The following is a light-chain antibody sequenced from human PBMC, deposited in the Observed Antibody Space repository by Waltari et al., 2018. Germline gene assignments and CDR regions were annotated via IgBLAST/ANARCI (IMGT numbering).Light chain of an antibody. CDR3: QQYFSVPYT. CDR1: QNLVYSANNKDY. Sequence: DIVMTQSPDSLAVSLGERATINCKSSQNLVYSANNKDYLAWYKQKPGQPPKLLIYWASTRESGVPDRFSGSGYGTDFTLSVNSLQAEDVAVYYCQQYFSVPYTFGQGTKLEIK. V-gene: IGKV4-1*01. J-gene: IGKJ2*01. CDR2: WAS.